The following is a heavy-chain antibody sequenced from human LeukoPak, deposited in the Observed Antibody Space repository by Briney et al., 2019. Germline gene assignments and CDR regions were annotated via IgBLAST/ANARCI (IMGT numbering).Heavy chain of an antibody. V-gene: IGHV1-69*05. CDR2: IIPIFGTA. D-gene: IGHD6-19*01. Sequence: GASVKVSCKASGYTFSSYDISWVRQAPGQGLEWMGGIIPIFGTANYAQKFQGRVTITTDESTSTAYMELSSLRSEDTAVYYCAKDYAQWLVRFVGADYWGQGTLVTVSS. CDR3: AKDYAQWLVRFVGADY. CDR1: GYTFSSYD. J-gene: IGHJ4*02.